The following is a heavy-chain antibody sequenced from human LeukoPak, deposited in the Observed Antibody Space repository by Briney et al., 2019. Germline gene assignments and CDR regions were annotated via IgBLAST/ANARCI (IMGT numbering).Heavy chain of an antibody. D-gene: IGHD1-26*01. J-gene: IGHJ5*02. CDR1: GDSVSSNSAS. V-gene: IGHV6-1*01. Sequence: SQTLSLTCAISGDSVSSNSASWNWIRQSPSRGLEWLGRTYYRSEWNSDYSVSVKSRIMINPDTSKNQFSLHLNSVTPEDTAVYYCARDPDSSYEWGPFDTWGQGTQVTVSS. CDR3: ARDPDSSYEWGPFDT. CDR2: TYYRSEWNS.